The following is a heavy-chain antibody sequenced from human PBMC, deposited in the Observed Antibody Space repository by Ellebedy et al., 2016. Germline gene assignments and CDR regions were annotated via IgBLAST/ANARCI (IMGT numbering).Heavy chain of an antibody. V-gene: IGHV3-7*01. CDR3: AREGGGIY. Sequence: GESLKISXAASGFTFSSYWMSWVRQAPGKGLEWVANIKQDGSEKYYVDSVKGRFTISRDNAKNSLYLQMNSLRAEDTAVYYCAREGGGIYWGQGTLVTVSS. J-gene: IGHJ4*02. D-gene: IGHD3-16*01. CDR2: IKQDGSEK. CDR1: GFTFSSYW.